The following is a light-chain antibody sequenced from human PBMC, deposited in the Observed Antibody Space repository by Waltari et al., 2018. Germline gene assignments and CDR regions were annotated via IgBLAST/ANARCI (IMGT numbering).Light chain of an antibody. CDR1: QRVSRF. Sequence: EVVMTQSPATLSVSPGERVTLSCRASQRVSRFVAWYQQKPAQAPRLLIYGASTRATGIPARFRGSGSGTEFTLTISSLQSEDLAVYYCQQYNDWPPLTFGGGTKLEIK. V-gene: IGKV3-15*01. J-gene: IGKJ4*01. CDR2: GAS. CDR3: QQYNDWPPLT.